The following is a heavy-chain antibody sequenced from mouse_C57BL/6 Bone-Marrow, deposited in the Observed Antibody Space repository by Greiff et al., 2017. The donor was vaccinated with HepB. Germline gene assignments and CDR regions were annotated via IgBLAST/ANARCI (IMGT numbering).Heavy chain of an antibody. CDR2: IYPGGGYT. CDR1: GYTFTNYW. Sequence: QVQLQQSGAELVRPGTSVKMSCKASGYTFTNYWIGWAKQMPGHGLEWIGDIYPGGGYTNYNEKFKGKATLTADKSSSTAYMQFSSLTSEDSAIYYCARSNYYALYAMDYWGQGTSVTVSS. J-gene: IGHJ4*01. D-gene: IGHD1-1*01. CDR3: ARSNYYALYAMDY. V-gene: IGHV1-63*01.